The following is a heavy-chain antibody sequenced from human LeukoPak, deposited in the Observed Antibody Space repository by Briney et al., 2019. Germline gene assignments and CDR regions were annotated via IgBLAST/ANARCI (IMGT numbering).Heavy chain of an antibody. D-gene: IGHD1-26*01. Sequence: PSETLSFTCAVYGESLSKYYWTWIRQSPGKGLEWIGEINHRGSTNLNPSLKSRVTLSVDTSKHQFSLKLSSKTAADAAVYYCASSVGSTDYWGQGTLVTGSS. CDR1: GESLSKYY. CDR2: INHRGST. J-gene: IGHJ4*02. V-gene: IGHV4-34*01. CDR3: ASSVGSTDY.